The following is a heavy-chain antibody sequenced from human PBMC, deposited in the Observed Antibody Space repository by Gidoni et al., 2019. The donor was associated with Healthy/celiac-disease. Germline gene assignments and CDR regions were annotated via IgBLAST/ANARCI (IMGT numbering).Heavy chain of an antibody. CDR3: ARMTTAARLCDY. V-gene: IGHV2-70*01. CDR2: IDWDDDK. J-gene: IGHJ4*02. CDR1: GFSLSTSGMC. Sequence: QVTLRASGPALVKPTQTLTLTCTFSGFSLSTSGMCVSWIRQPPGKALEWLALIDWDDDKYYSTSLKTRLTISKDTAKNQVVLTMTNMDPVDTATYYCARMTTAARLCDYWGQGTLVTVSS. D-gene: IGHD2-2*01.